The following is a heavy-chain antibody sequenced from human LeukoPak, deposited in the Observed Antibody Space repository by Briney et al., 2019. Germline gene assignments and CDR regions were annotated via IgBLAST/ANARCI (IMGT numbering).Heavy chain of an antibody. J-gene: IGHJ6*03. Sequence: SETLSLTCTVSGGSISSSSYYWGWIRQPPGKGLERIGSIYYSGSTYYNPSLKSRVTISVDTSKNQFSLKLSSVTAADTAVYYCARVSVSTGYSYYYYYYYMDVWGKGTTVTVSS. CDR3: ARVSVSTGYSYYYYYYYMDV. V-gene: IGHV4-39*07. CDR1: GGSISSSSYY. CDR2: IYYSGST. D-gene: IGHD3-9*01.